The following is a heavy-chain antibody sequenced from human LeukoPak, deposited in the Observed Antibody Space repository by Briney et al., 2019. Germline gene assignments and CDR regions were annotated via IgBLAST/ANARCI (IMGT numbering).Heavy chain of an antibody. CDR1: GFTFSIYA. V-gene: IGHV3-23*01. J-gene: IGHJ4*02. CDR3: AKDIFTGIAAAGAIDY. CDR2: LSGSGGST. Sequence: GGSLRLSCAASGFTFSIYAMNWVRQAPGKGLEWVSLSGSGGSTYYADSVKGRFTISRDNAKNSLYLQMNSLRAEDTALYYCAKDIFTGIAAAGAIDYWGQGTLVTVSS. D-gene: IGHD6-13*01.